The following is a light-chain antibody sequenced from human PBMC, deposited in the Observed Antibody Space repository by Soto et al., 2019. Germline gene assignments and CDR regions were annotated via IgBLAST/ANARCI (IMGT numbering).Light chain of an antibody. CDR3: SSYTSNFNLV. V-gene: IGLV2-14*01. CDR2: DVS. J-gene: IGLJ2*01. CDR1: SSDVGGYDY. Sequence: QSALTQAASVSGSPGQSITISCTGTSSDVGGYDYVSWYQQYPGKAPKLMIYDVSDRPSGVSNRFSGSKSGNTASLTISGLQAEDEADYYCSSYTSNFNLVFGGGTQLTVL.